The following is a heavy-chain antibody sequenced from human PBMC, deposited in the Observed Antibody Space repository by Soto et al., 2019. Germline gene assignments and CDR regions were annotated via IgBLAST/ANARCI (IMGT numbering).Heavy chain of an antibody. CDR1: GYTFTSYA. CDR2: INAGNGNT. Sequence: ASVKVSCKASGYTFTSYAMHWVRQAPGQRLEWMGWINAGNGNTKYSQKFQGRVTITRDTSASTAYMELSSLRSEDTAVYYCARDIEQEPSSGWYQWWFDPWGQGTLVTVSS. CDR3: ARDIEQEPSSGWYQWWFDP. D-gene: IGHD6-19*01. J-gene: IGHJ5*02. V-gene: IGHV1-3*01.